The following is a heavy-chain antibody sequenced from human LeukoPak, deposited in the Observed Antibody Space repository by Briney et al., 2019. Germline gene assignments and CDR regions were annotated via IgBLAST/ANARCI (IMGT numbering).Heavy chain of an antibody. J-gene: IGHJ3*02. CDR1: GGSISSYY. CDR3: ASRNYYGSGSYVAFDI. CDR2: IYYSGST. Sequence: PSETLSLTCTVSGGSISSYYWSWIRQPPGKGLEWIEHIYYSGSTNYNPSLKSRVTISVDTSKNQFSLKLSSVTAADTAVYYCASRNYYGSGSYVAFDIWGQGTMVTVSS. V-gene: IGHV4-59*01. D-gene: IGHD3-10*01.